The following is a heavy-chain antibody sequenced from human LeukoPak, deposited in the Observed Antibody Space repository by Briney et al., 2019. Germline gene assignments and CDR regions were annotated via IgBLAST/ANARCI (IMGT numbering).Heavy chain of an antibody. Sequence: GGSLRLSCAAPGFTIRNYGMHWVRQAPGKGLEWVAVVSYDGSNKHYADSVKGRFTISRDNAKSTLHLQMNSLRAEDTAVYYCAKENVLYSGSYGSPDYWGQGTLVTVSS. CDR1: GFTIRNYG. CDR3: AKENVLYSGSYGSPDY. D-gene: IGHD1-26*01. J-gene: IGHJ4*02. V-gene: IGHV3-30*18. CDR2: VSYDGSNK.